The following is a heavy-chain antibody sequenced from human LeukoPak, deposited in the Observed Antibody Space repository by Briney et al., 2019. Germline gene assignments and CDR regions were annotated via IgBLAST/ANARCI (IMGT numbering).Heavy chain of an antibody. CDR2: ISPSGGIT. CDR1: GFTFSSHG. J-gene: IGHJ1*01. Sequence: GGTLRLSCAASGFTFSSHGMNWVRQAPGKGLEWVSGISPSGGITYYTDSVKGRFTISRDNSKNTQSLQMNSLRAEDTAVYYCAKELNSSSWYHIEVGYFQHWGQGTLVTVSS. CDR3: AKELNSSSWYHIEVGYFQH. D-gene: IGHD6-13*01. V-gene: IGHV3-23*01.